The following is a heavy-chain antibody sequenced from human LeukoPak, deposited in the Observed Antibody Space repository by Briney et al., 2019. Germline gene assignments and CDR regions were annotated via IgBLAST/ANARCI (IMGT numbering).Heavy chain of an antibody. CDR2: INHSGST. V-gene: IGHV4-34*01. D-gene: IGHD2-2*02. CDR1: GGSFSGYY. J-gene: IGHJ4*02. CDR3: ARSPNYCSSTSCYTARYSYYFAY. Sequence: SETLSLTCAVYGGSFSGYYWSWIRQPPGKGLEWIGEINHSGSTNYNPSLKSRVTISVDTSKNQFSLKLSSVTAADTAVYYCARSPNYCSSTSCYTARYSYYFAYWGQGTLVTVSS.